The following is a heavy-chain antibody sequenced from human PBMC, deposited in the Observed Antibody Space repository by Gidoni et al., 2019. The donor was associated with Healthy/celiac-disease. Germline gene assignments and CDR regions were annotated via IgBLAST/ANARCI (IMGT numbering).Heavy chain of an antibody. CDR2: IGYDGSNK. CDR3: ARGSSSISWVLNY. CDR1: GFTFSSYG. V-gene: IGHV3-33*01. Sequence: QVQLVESGGGVVQPGRSLRLSCAASGFTFSSYGMLWVRQAPGKGLEWVAVIGYDGSNKYYADSVKGRFTISRDNSKNTLYLQMNSLRAEDTAVYYCARGSSSISWVLNYWGQGTLVTVSS. J-gene: IGHJ4*02. D-gene: IGHD6-6*01.